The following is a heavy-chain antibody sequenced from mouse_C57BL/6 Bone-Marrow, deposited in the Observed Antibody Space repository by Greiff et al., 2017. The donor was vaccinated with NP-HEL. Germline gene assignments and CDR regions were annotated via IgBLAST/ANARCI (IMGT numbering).Heavy chain of an antibody. CDR2: INPGSGGT. CDR3: ARKTYDGYAMDY. D-gene: IGHD2-12*01. V-gene: IGHV1-54*01. Sequence: VQLQQSGAELVRPGTSVKVSCKASGYAFTNYLIEWVKQRPGQGLEWIGVINPGSGGTNYNEKFKGKATLTADKSSSTAYMQLSSLTSEDSAVYFCARKTYDGYAMDYWGQGTSVTVSS. CDR1: GYAFTNYL. J-gene: IGHJ4*01.